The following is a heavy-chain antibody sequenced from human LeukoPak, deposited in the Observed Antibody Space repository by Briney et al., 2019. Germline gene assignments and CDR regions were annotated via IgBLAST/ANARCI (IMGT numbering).Heavy chain of an antibody. V-gene: IGHV4-59*01. Sequence: SETLSLTCTVSGGSISGDYWSASRQPPGEGVEWIGYIYYSGSTNYNPSLKSRVTISVDTSKNQFSLKLSSVPAADTAVYYCARGLRDGAFDYWGQGTLDTVSS. CDR3: ARGLRDGAFDY. D-gene: IGHD3-10*01. CDR1: GGSISGDY. CDR2: IYYSGST. J-gene: IGHJ4*02.